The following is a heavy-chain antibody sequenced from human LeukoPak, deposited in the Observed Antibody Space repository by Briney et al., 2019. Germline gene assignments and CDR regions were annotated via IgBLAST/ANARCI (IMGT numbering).Heavy chain of an antibody. CDR3: ARDKWGTVPRSYWYFDL. CDR2: IYCSGNT. Sequence: PSQTLSLTCTVSGYSINSGGYYWSWIRQHPGKGLEWIGYIYCSGNTYYNPSLKSRVTISVDTSKNQFSLKLSSVTAADTAVYYCARDKWGTVPRSYWYFDLWGRGTLVTVSS. CDR1: GYSINSGGYY. D-gene: IGHD4-17*01. J-gene: IGHJ2*01. V-gene: IGHV4-31*03.